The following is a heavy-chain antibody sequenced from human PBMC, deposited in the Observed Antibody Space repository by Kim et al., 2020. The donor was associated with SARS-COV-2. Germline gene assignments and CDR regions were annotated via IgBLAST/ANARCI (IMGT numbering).Heavy chain of an antibody. D-gene: IGHD3-10*01. CDR1: GGSISSSSYY. V-gene: IGHV4-39*07. Sequence: SETLSLTCTVSGGSISSSSYYWGWIRQPPGKGLEWIGSIYYTGSTYYNPSLKSRITISVDTSKNQFSLNLSSVTAAHTAVYYCARLMVRGSSFGYWGQGSLNTVSS. CDR3: ARLMVRGSSFGY. CDR2: IYYTGST. J-gene: IGHJ4*02.